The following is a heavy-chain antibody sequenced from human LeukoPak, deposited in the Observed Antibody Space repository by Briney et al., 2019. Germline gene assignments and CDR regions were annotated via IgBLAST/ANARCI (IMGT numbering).Heavy chain of an antibody. V-gene: IGHV1-18*01. CDR1: GYPFASSG. Sequence: ASVKVSCKTSGYPFASSGITWVRQAPGQGLEWMGWITVYKNNIKYAQKFQGRINMTTDTSTSTAYMELRGLRSDDTAVYYCARTLDYYDRSGYYHGWIDPWGQGTLVTVSS. CDR3: ARTLDYYDRSGYYHGWIDP. D-gene: IGHD3-22*01. J-gene: IGHJ5*02. CDR2: ITVYKNNI.